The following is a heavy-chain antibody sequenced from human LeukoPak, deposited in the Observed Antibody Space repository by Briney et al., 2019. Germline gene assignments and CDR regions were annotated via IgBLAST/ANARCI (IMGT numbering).Heavy chain of an antibody. D-gene: IGHD3-10*01. CDR3: ARHAHDYYGSGSYPLFDL. CDR2: IFPGDLEV. J-gene: IGHJ4*01. CDR1: GYKFTNYW. Sequence: EESLKISCQASGYKFTNYWIGCVRKMPGKGLECLGIIFPGDLEVRYSPSFQGQVTISSDKSTSTAYLQWGSLKASDTAMYYCARHAHDYYGSGSYPLFDLWGQGTLVTVSS. V-gene: IGHV5-51*01.